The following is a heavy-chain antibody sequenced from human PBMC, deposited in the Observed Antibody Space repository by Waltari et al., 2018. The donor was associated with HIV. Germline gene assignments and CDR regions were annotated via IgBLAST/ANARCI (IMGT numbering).Heavy chain of an antibody. Sequence: EVQVLESGGGLVQPGGSLRLSCAASGFPFSSYAVSWVRQAPGKGLEWVSSFSGSASSTYYADSVKGRFTISSDNSKNTLYLQMNSLRAEDTAVYYCAKEVTPYYFDNWGQGTLVTVSS. CDR3: AKEVTPYYFDN. D-gene: IGHD4-4*01. J-gene: IGHJ4*02. CDR2: FSGSASST. CDR1: GFPFSSYA. V-gene: IGHV3-23*01.